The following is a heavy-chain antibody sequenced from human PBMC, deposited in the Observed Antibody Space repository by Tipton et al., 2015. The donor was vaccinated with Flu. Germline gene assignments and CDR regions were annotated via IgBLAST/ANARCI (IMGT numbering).Heavy chain of an antibody. D-gene: IGHD3-22*01. CDR2: IYSGGST. J-gene: IGHJ3*02. CDR1: GFTVSSNY. Sequence: GSLRLSCAASGFTVSSNYMSWVRQAPGKGLEWVSVIYSGGSTYYADSVKGRFTISRDNSKNTLYLQMSSLRSEDTAVYYCARDRGYYYDSSGSAFDIWGQGTMVTVSS. V-gene: IGHV3-53*05. CDR3: ARDRGYYYDSSGSAFDI.